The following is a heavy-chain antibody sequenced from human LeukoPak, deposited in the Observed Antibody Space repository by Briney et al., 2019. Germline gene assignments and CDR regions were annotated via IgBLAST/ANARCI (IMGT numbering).Heavy chain of an antibody. Sequence: PGGSLRLSCVASGLTFSNAWMSWVRQAPGKGLGWLSSISDSGSSTYTNYEDSVKGRFTISRDKATNSLFLQMDSLRAEDTAVYYCARDIKFGQLDYYYYGMDVWGQGTAVTVSS. CDR1: GLTFSNAW. V-gene: IGHV3-21*01. CDR3: ARDIKFGQLDYYYYGMDV. CDR2: ISDSGSSTYT. J-gene: IGHJ6*02. D-gene: IGHD3-10*01.